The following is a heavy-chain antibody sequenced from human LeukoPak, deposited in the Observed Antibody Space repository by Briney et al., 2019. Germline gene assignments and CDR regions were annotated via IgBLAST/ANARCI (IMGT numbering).Heavy chain of an antibody. CDR2: IYYSGST. Sequence: SETLSLTCTVSGGSISSSSYYWGWIRQPPGKGLEWIGSIYYSGSTYYNPSLKSRVTISVDTSKNQFSLKLSSVTAVDTAVYYCARKPDSRNWFDPWGQGTLVIVSS. CDR1: GGSISSSSYY. D-gene: IGHD1-14*01. J-gene: IGHJ5*02. CDR3: ARKPDSRNWFDP. V-gene: IGHV4-39*07.